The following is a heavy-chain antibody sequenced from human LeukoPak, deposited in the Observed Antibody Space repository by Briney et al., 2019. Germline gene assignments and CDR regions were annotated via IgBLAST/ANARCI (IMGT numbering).Heavy chain of an antibody. CDR2: ISSSSSTI. Sequence: QSGGSLRLSCAASGFTFSVYSMNWVRQAPGKGLEWVSYISSSSSTIYYADSVKGRFTISRDNAENSLYLQMNSLRAEDTAMYYCVRHGREGIYWGQGTLVTVSS. V-gene: IGHV3-48*01. J-gene: IGHJ4*02. CDR1: GFTFSVYS. D-gene: IGHD1-26*01. CDR3: VRHGREGIY.